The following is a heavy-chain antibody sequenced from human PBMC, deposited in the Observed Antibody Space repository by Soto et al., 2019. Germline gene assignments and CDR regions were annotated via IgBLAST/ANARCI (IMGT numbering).Heavy chain of an antibody. J-gene: IGHJ4*02. Sequence: SSVKVSCTSSGGAFSRDPVGWGRKTPGQGLEWMGGIIPIFGTANYAQKFQGRVTITADKSTSTAYMELSSLRSEDTAVYYCASHRLQPGSGYYRSFDYWGQGTLVTVSS. CDR1: GGAFSRDP. D-gene: IGHD3-22*01. V-gene: IGHV1-69*06. CDR3: ASHRLQPGSGYYRSFDY. CDR2: IIPIFGTA.